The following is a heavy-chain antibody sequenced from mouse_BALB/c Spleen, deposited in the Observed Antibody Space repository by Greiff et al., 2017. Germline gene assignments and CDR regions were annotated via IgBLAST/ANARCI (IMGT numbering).Heavy chain of an antibody. CDR3: ARGDYYCDY. Sequence: EVMLVESGGGLVKLGGSLKLSCAASGFTFSSYYMSWVRQTPEKRLELVAAINSNGGSTYYPDTVKGRFTISRDNAKNTLYLQMSSLKSEDTALYYCARGDYYCDYWGQGTTLTVSS. V-gene: IGHV5-6-2*01. J-gene: IGHJ2*01. CDR1: GFTFSSYY. CDR2: INSNGGST. D-gene: IGHD2-13*01.